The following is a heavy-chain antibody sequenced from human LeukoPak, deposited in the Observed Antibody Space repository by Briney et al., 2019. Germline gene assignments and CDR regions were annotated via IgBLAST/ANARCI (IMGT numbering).Heavy chain of an antibody. CDR2: ISAYNGNT. J-gene: IGHJ5*02. Sequence: ASVKVSCKASGYTFTSYDINWVRQATGQGLEWMGWISAYNGNTNYAQKLQGRVTMTTDTSTSTAYMELRSLRSDDTAVYYCARDRAVADPFDPWGQGTLVTVSS. V-gene: IGHV1-18*01. D-gene: IGHD6-19*01. CDR3: ARDRAVADPFDP. CDR1: GYTFTSYD.